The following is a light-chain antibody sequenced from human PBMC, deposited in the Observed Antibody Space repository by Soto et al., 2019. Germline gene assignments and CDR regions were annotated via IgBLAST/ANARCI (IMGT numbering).Light chain of an antibody. Sequence: EIVMTQSPATVSVSPGGRATLSCRATQSVTTNLAWYQQKPGQAPRLLIYGASTRATDIPARFSGSGSGTEFTLTISSLQSEDVATYYCQKYNSAPRTFGQGTKVDI. V-gene: IGKV3-15*01. J-gene: IGKJ1*01. CDR1: QSVTTN. CDR2: GAS. CDR3: QKYNSAPRT.